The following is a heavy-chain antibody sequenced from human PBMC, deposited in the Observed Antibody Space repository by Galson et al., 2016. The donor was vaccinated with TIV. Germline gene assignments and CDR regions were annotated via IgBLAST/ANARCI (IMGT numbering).Heavy chain of an antibody. D-gene: IGHD3-3*01. CDR1: GFTFSTYV. J-gene: IGHJ6*02. Sequence: SLRLSCAASGFTFSTYVMHWVRQAPGKGLEWVAFVCYDGSHKNYADSVRGRFTISRDNSKYTLYLQMNSLRAEDTAVYYCAKGMAIFGVIPPWGGMDVWGQGTTVTVSS. V-gene: IGHV3-30*02. CDR3: AKGMAIFGVIPPWGGMDV. CDR2: VCYDGSHK.